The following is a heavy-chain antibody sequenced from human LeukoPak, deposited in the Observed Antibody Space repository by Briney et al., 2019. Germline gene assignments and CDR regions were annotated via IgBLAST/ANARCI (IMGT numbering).Heavy chain of an antibody. CDR3: AKDRELWEVSTGDAVDI. D-gene: IGHD1-26*01. V-gene: IGHV4-31*03. Sequence: SETLSLTCTVSGASISSRGYYWNWIRQHPGKGLEWIGYISYSGTTNYNRSLKSRASIPPDTSRNQLSLKLQSVTAADTAVYYCAKDRELWEVSTGDAVDIWGQGTMVTVSS. CDR1: GASISSRGYY. J-gene: IGHJ3*02. CDR2: ISYSGTT.